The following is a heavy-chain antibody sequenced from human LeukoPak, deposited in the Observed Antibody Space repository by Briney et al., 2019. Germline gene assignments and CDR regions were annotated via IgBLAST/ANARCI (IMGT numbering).Heavy chain of an antibody. J-gene: IGHJ5*02. D-gene: IGHD2-21*02. CDR1: EFTFSNYA. CDR2: ISYDGSNK. CDR3: ARVSERLLPSFKWFDP. V-gene: IGHV3-30-3*01. Sequence: PGGSLRLSCAASEFTFSNYAMHWVRQAPGKGLEWVAVISYDGSNKYYADSAKGRFTISRDNSKNTLYLQMNSLRPEDTALYYCARVSERLLPSFKWFDPWGQGTLVTVSS.